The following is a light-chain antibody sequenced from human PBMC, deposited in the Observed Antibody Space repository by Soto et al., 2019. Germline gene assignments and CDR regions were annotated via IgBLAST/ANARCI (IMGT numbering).Light chain of an antibody. Sequence: EIVLTQSPGTLSLSPGARATLSCRASQSVSSSNLAWYQQKPGQAPRLLMYGESNRATGIPDRFSGGGSGTDFTLTISRMEPEDFAVYYCQQRSNWPITFGQGTRLEIK. V-gene: IGKV3D-20*02. CDR3: QQRSNWPIT. J-gene: IGKJ5*01. CDR1: QSVSSSN. CDR2: GES.